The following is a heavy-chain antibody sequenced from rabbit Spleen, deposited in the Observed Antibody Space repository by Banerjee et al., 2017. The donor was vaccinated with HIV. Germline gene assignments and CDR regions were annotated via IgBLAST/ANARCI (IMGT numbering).Heavy chain of an antibody. CDR1: VFSSSSSYC. Sequence: QEQLGDSGGGLVQPEVSLTRTCTASVFSSSSSYCISWVRQSPGKGLEWIAYIFTDSSGSTNYASWATGRFTNSKYTTTTVSLKMASLTAANTASYLCATCIDYDSGINLWSQVTLVSVS. CDR3: ATCIDYDSGINL. CDR2: IFTDSSGST. D-gene: IGHD4-1*01. V-gene: IGHV1S45*01. J-gene: IGHJ4*01.